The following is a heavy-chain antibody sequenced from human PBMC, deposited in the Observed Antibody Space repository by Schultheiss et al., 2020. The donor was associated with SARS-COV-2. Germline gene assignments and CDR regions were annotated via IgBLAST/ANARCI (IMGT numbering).Heavy chain of an antibody. V-gene: IGHV4-4*07. J-gene: IGHJ2*01. D-gene: IGHD3-10*01. Sequence: SQTLSLTCTVSGGSISSYYWSWIRQPAGKGLEWIGRIYTSGSTYYNPSLKSRVTISVDTSKNQFSLKLSSVTAADTAVYYCARGSVARYWYFDLWGRGTLVTVSS. CDR1: GGSISSYY. CDR2: IYTSGST. CDR3: ARGSVARYWYFDL.